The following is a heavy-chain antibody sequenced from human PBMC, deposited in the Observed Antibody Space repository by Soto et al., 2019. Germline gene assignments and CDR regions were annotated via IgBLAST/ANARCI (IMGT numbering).Heavy chain of an antibody. J-gene: IGHJ5*02. Sequence: ASVKVSCKASGYTFTRYTMNWVRQAPGQRLEWMGWINPDNGNTKSSQKFQDRVIITRDTSASTAYMDLSSLRSEDTAVYYCARGIATGQLDPWGQGPLVTVSS. CDR1: GYTFTRYT. CDR2: INPDNGNT. CDR3: ARGIATGQLDP. D-gene: IGHD2-2*01. V-gene: IGHV1-3*01.